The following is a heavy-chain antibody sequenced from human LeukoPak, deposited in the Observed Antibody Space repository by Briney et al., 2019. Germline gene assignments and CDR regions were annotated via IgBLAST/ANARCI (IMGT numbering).Heavy chain of an antibody. J-gene: IGHJ5*02. Sequence: SVKVSCKASGYTFTGYYMHWVRQAPGQGLEWIGWIGVGSGNTNYAERFQDRVTITRDMSTSTTYMELSSLRSEDTAVYYCAADHDYSLSYDSYGPLDAWGQGTLVTVSS. CDR2: IGVGSGNT. CDR3: AADHDYSLSYDSYGPLDA. D-gene: IGHD4-11*01. CDR1: GYTFTGYY. V-gene: IGHV1-58*02.